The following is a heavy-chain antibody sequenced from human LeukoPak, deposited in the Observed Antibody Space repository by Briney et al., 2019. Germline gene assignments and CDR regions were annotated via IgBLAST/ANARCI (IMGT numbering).Heavy chain of an antibody. V-gene: IGHV3-11*05. J-gene: IGHJ4*02. CDR3: ARVIGRRFSFDY. CDR1: GFPYSVHY. Sequence: GGSVTLLYGPSGFPYSVHYMLCMPHARGKAREGRVYICSSRSYTHPADYVKGRFTISRDNAKNSLYLQMNSLRAEDTAVYSCARVIGRRFSFDYWGQGTLVTVSS. CDR2: ICSSRSYT.